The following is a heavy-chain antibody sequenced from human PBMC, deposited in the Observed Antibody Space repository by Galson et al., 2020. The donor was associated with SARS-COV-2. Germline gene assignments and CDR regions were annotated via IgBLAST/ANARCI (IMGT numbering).Heavy chain of an antibody. D-gene: IGHD3-3*01. CDR1: GFTFDDYA. CDR2: ISWDGGST. V-gene: IGHV3-43D*04. CDR3: AKGARPYYDFWSGRHYYMDV. Sequence: GGSLRLSCAASGFTFDDYAMHWVRQAPGKGLEWVSLISWDGGSTYYADSVKGRFTISRDNSKNSLYLQMNSLRAEDTALYYCAKGARPYYDFWSGRHYYMDVWGKGTTVTVSS. J-gene: IGHJ6*03.